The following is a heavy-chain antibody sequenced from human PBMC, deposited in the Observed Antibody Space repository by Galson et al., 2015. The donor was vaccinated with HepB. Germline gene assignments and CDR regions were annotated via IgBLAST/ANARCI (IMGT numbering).Heavy chain of an antibody. CDR3: VRDRPTEYYYDSYGYAYYFDY. CDR2: IWYDGRNK. D-gene: IGHD3-22*01. Sequence: SLRLSCAASGFTLNSYGMHWVRQAPGKGLEWVAFIWYDGRNKYYADSVKGRFTISRDNSKNTLYLQMNSLRAEDTAGYYCVRDRPTEYYYDSYGYAYYFDYWGQGTLVTVSS. J-gene: IGHJ4*02. CDR1: GFTLNSYG. V-gene: IGHV3-33*08.